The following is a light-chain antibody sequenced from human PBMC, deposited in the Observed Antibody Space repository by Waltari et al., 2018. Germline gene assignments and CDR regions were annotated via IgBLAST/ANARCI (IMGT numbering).Light chain of an antibody. CDR3: ISYVSSATLEL. V-gene: IGLV2-14*03. Sequence: SALTQPASVSGSPGQSITISCTGTSSDVGGFNYVSWYQQHPGKAPKLMIFDASNRTEGVSSLCSGSTSSATASLTISGRQAEDEADYYCISYVSSATLELFGGGTSLTVL. CDR1: SSDVGGFNY. CDR2: DAS. J-gene: IGLJ3*02.